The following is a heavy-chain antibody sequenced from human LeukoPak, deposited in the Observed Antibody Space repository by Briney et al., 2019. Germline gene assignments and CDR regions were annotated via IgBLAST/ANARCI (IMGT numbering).Heavy chain of an antibody. Sequence: SETLSLTCTVSGGSISSYYWSWIRQPPGKGLEWIGYIYHSGSTYYNPSLKSRVTISVDRSKNQFSLKLSSVTAADTAVYYCARIIGYSYGSGSYFDYWGQGTLVTVSS. D-gene: IGHD5-18*01. CDR3: ARIIGYSYGSGSYFDY. CDR2: IYHSGST. J-gene: IGHJ4*02. CDR1: GGSISSYY. V-gene: IGHV4-59*12.